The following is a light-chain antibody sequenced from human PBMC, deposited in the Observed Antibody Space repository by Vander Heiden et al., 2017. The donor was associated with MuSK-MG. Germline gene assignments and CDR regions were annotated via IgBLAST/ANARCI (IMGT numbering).Light chain of an antibody. J-gene: IGKJ2*01. CDR3: HQGVSTPQYT. CDR1: QRIYHY. V-gene: IGKV1-39*01. Sequence: DIQVTPSSSSLSASVADRVPITCRASQRIYHYFNWYQQLLGHAPKLWTYAASSLQGGVPPRISSSGCGRDFTLHISRLQPDEYVTDYWHQGVSTPQYTFGQGTKLE. CDR2: AAS.